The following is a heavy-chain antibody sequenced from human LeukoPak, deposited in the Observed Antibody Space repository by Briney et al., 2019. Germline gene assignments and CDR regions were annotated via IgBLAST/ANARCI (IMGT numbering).Heavy chain of an antibody. CDR3: ARTTVAAAPTGY. V-gene: IGHV1-46*01. J-gene: IGHJ4*02. Sequence: AAVKLSCKASGYIFTSYYMHWVRHARSQGREWMGIINPSGGSTSYAQKFQGRVTMTRDTSTSTVCMEMSCLRSEDTAVYYYARTTVAAAPTGYWGQGTLVTVSS. CDR2: INPSGGST. D-gene: IGHD6-13*01. CDR1: GYIFTSYY.